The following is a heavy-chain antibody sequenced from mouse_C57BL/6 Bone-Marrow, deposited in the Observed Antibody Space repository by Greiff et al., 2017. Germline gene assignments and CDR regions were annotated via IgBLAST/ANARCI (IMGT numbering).Heavy chain of an antibody. CDR3: AIYDYDGWYFDV. J-gene: IGHJ1*03. CDR1: GFTFSDYG. Sequence: EVMLVESGGGLVQPGGSLKLSCAASGFTFSDYGMAWVRQAPRKGPEWVAFISNLAYSIYYADTVTGRFTISRENAKNTLYLEMSSLRSEDTAMYYCAIYDYDGWYFDVWGTGTTVTVSS. CDR2: ISNLAYSI. V-gene: IGHV5-15*01. D-gene: IGHD2-4*01.